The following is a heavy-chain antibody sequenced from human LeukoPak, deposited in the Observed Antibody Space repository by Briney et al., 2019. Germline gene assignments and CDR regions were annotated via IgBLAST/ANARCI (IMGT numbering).Heavy chain of an antibody. J-gene: IGHJ4*02. CDR2: IYTSGST. D-gene: IGHD4-17*01. Sequence: SETLSLTCTVSGYSISSGYYWGWIRQPPGKGPEWIGRIYTSGSTNYNPSLKSRVTISVDTSKNQFSLQLSSVTAADTAVYYCAREMGTTVTDYFDYWGQGTLVTVSS. CDR1: GYSISSGYY. V-gene: IGHV4-38-2*02. CDR3: AREMGTTVTDYFDY.